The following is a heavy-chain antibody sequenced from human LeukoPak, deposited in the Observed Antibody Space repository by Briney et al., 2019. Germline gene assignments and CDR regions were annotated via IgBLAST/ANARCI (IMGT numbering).Heavy chain of an antibody. CDR2: IRYDGSNE. D-gene: IGHD3-9*01. V-gene: IGHV3-30*02. CDR1: GFIFSSYG. CDR3: AKIGLTRAFDL. Sequence: GGSLRLSCAASGFIFSSYGMHWVRQGPGKGLEWVAAIRYDGSNEYYADSVKGRFTISGDNSKNTLYMQMNSLRAEDTAVYYCAKIGLTRAFDLWGQGTMVTVSS. J-gene: IGHJ3*01.